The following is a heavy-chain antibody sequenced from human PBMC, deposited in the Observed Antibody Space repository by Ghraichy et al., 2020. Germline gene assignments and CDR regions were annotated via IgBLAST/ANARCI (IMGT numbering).Heavy chain of an antibody. CDR2: IYYSGST. J-gene: IGHJ4*02. V-gene: IGHV4-39*07. CDR1: GGSISSSSYY. Sequence: SQTLSLTCTVSGGSISSSSYYWGWIRQPPGKGLEWIGSIYYSGSTYYNPSLKSRVTISVDTSKNQFSLKLSSVTAADTAVYYCARSSSSWYSARPDFDYWGQGTLVTVSS. CDR3: ARSSSSWYSARPDFDY. D-gene: IGHD6-13*01.